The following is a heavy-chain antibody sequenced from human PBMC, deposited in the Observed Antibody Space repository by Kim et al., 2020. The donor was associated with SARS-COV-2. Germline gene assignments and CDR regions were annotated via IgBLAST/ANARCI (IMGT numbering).Heavy chain of an antibody. D-gene: IGHD3-22*01. CDR2: IRSKANSYAT. Sequence: GGSLRLSCAASGFTFSGSAMHWVRQASGKGLEWVGRIRSKANSYATAYAASVKGRFTISRDDSKNTTYLQMNSLKTEDTAVYYCTLLGPYYYDSSGYYYYDGMDVWGQGTTVTVSS. V-gene: IGHV3-73*01. CDR3: TLLGPYYYDSSGYYYYDGMDV. CDR1: GFTFSGSA. J-gene: IGHJ6*02.